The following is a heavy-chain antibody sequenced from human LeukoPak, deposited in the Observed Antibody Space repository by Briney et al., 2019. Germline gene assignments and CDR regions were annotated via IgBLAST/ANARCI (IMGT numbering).Heavy chain of an antibody. D-gene: IGHD6-13*01. V-gene: IGHV4-38-2*01. J-gene: IGHJ4*02. Sequence: SETLSLTCAVSGYSISSGYYWGWIRQPPGKGLEWIGNIYHSGSTYYNPSLKSRVTISVDTSKNQFSLKLSSVTAADTAVYYCARRGSSSRLFDYWGQGTLVTVSS. CDR2: IYHSGST. CDR3: ARRGSSSRLFDY. CDR1: GYSISSGYY.